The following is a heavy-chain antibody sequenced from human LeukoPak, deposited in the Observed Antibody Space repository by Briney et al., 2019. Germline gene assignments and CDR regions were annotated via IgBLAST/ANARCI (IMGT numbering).Heavy chain of an antibody. CDR2: IYTSGST. Sequence: SETLSLTCTVSGGSISSYYWSWIRQPAGKGLEWIGRIYTSGSTNYNPSLKSRVTMSVDTSKNQFSLKLSSVTAADTAVYYCARDRYCSSTSCRNWFDPWGQGTLVTVSS. V-gene: IGHV4-4*07. J-gene: IGHJ5*02. D-gene: IGHD2-2*01. CDR1: GGSISSYY. CDR3: ARDRYCSSTSCRNWFDP.